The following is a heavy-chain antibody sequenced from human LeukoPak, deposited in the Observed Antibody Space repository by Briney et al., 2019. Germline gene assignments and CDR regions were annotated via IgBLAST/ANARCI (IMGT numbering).Heavy chain of an antibody. V-gene: IGHV4-39*07. CDR2: IYYSGST. D-gene: IGHD3-22*01. CDR3: ARVLPSDYYDSSGYLEGWDY. J-gene: IGHJ4*02. Sequence: PSETLSLTCTVSGGSISSSSYYWGWIRQPPGKGLEWIGSIYYSGSTYYNPSLKSRVTISVDTSKNQFSLKLSSVTAADTAVYYCARVLPSDYYDSSGYLEGWDYWGQGTLVTVSS. CDR1: GGSISSSSYY.